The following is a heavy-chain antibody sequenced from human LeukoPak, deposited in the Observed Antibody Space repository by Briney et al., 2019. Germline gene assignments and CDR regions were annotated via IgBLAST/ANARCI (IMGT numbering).Heavy chain of an antibody. Sequence: NPSETLSLTCSVSGGSISSSSYYWGWIRQPPGKGLEWIGSIYYSGSTNYNPSLKSRVTISVDTSKNQFSLKLRSVTAADTAVYYCSRHMGSSSGWSLDYWGQGTLVTVSS. V-gene: IGHV4-39*01. J-gene: IGHJ4*02. D-gene: IGHD6-19*01. CDR1: GGSISSSSYY. CDR2: IYYSGST. CDR3: SRHMGSSSGWSLDY.